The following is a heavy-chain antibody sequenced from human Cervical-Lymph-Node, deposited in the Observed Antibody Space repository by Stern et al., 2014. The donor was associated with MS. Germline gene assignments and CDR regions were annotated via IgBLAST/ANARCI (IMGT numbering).Heavy chain of an antibody. D-gene: IGHD3-22*01. CDR3: AREVDSSGFVDY. J-gene: IGHJ4*02. CDR1: GGSISSGGYY. Sequence: QLQLQESGPGLVKPSQTLSLTCTVSGGSISSGGYYWSWVRQHPGKGLEWIGYIYYSGATYYNPSLKSRITISVDTSKNQFSLKLSSVTAADTAVYYCAREVDSSGFVDYWGQGTLVTVSS. V-gene: IGHV4-31*03. CDR2: IYYSGAT.